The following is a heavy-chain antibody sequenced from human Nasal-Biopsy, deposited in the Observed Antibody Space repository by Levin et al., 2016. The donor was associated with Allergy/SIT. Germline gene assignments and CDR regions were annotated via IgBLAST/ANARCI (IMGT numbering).Heavy chain of an antibody. CDR1: GFTFKDYT. V-gene: IGHV3-43*01. CDR2: ISWDSKDI. CDR3: AKDIPGYKGFDH. J-gene: IGHJ4*02. Sequence: GSLRLSCAASGFTFKDYTMHWVRLLPGKGLEWVSLISWDSKDIYYEDSVRGRFTISRDNSRNSLYLDIDSVRSEDSALYFCAKDIPGYKGFDHWGQGTLVTVSS. D-gene: IGHD2-15*01.